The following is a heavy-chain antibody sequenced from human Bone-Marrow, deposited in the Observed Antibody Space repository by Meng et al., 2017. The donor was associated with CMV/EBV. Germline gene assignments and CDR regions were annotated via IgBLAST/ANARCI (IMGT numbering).Heavy chain of an antibody. CDR1: VFPFSSFA. J-gene: IGHJ4*02. Sequence: AASVFPFSSFAMNWVRQAPGKGLEWISGITNSGATTYSADSVKGRFTISRDNSRNTVYLQMNKLRAEDTGVYYCAKENGFYFGVSDLWGQGTLVTVSS. CDR3: AKENGFYFGVSDL. CDR2: ITNSGATT. D-gene: IGHD2/OR15-2a*01. V-gene: IGHV3-23*01.